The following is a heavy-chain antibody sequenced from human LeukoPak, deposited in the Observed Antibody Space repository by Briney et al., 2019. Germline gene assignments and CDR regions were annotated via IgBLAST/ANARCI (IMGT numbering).Heavy chain of an antibody. D-gene: IGHD6-19*01. J-gene: IGHJ4*02. CDR2: INPNSGGT. CDR1: GYTFTTYY. V-gene: IGHV1-2*02. Sequence: ASVKVSCKASGYTFTTYYMHWVRQAPGQGLEWMGWINPNSGGTNYAQEFQGRVTMTRDTSISTTYMELSSLRSDDTAVYYCAPSLALAGTEGVYWGQGTLVTVSS. CDR3: APSLALAGTEGVY.